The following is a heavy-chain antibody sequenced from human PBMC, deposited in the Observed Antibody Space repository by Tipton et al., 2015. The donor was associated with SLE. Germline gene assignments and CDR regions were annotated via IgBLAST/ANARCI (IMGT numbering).Heavy chain of an antibody. J-gene: IGHJ4*02. CDR1: GYSISSGYY. D-gene: IGHD2-21*02. CDR3: ARGDYYFDY. V-gene: IGHV4-38-2*01. Sequence: GLVKPSETLSLSCAVSGYSISSGYYWGWIRQPPGKGLEWIGTIYHSGSTYYNPSLKSRVTMSVDTSKNQFSLKLSSVTAADTAVYYCARGDYYFDYWGQGTLVTVSS. CDR2: IYHSGST.